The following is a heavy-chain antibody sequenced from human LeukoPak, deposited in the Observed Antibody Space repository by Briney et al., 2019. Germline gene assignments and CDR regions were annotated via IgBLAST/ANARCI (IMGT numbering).Heavy chain of an antibody. CDR2: MNPNSGNT. CDR1: GYTFTSYG. CDR3: ARDGVNDSSGYYYDGWFDP. Sequence: ASVKVSCKASGYTFTSYGINWVRQATGQGLEWMGWMNPNSGNTGYAQKFQGRVTMTRNTSISTAYMELSSLRSEDTAVYYCARDGVNDSSGYYYDGWFDPRGPGNPGHRLL. J-gene: IGHJ5*02. V-gene: IGHV1-8*01. D-gene: IGHD3-22*01.